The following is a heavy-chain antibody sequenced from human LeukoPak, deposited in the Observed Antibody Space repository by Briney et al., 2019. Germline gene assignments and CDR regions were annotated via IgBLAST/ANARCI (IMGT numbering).Heavy chain of an antibody. J-gene: IGHJ3*01. CDR1: GGSISSGGYY. CDR3: ARHRGVADAFDF. V-gene: IGHV4-61*08. D-gene: IGHD3-10*01. Sequence: SQTLSLTCTVSGGSISSGGYYWSWIRQPPGKGLEWIGYIYYSGSTKYNPSLQSRVTISKDTSKNQFSLKLSSVTAADTALYFCARHRGVADAFDFWGHGTMVTVSS. CDR2: IYYSGST.